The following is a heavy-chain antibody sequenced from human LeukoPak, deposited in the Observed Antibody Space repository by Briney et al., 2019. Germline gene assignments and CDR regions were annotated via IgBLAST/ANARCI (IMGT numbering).Heavy chain of an antibody. Sequence: SETLSLTCAVSGGSISSGGYSWSWIRQSPGKGLEWIGYIYHSGSTYYNPSLKSRVTISVDRSKNQFSLKLSSVTAADTAVYYCARARGGLVFEYWGQGTLVTVSS. D-gene: IGHD3-10*01. J-gene: IGHJ4*02. CDR1: GGSISSGGYS. CDR2: IYHSGST. V-gene: IGHV4-30-2*06. CDR3: ARARGGLVFEY.